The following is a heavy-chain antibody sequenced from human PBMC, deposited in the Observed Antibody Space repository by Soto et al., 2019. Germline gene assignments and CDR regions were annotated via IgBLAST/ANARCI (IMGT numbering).Heavy chain of an antibody. D-gene: IGHD6-19*01. CDR3: ARAGLIEVAATRGWFDP. V-gene: IGHV1-18*04. J-gene: IGHJ5*02. CDR2: ISAYNGNT. Sequence: GASVKVSCKASGYTFTSYGISWVRQAPGQGLEWMGWISAYNGNTNYAQKLQGRVTMTTDTSTSTAYMELRSLRSDDTAVYYCARAGLIEVAATRGWFDPWGQGTLVTVSS. CDR1: GYTFTSYG.